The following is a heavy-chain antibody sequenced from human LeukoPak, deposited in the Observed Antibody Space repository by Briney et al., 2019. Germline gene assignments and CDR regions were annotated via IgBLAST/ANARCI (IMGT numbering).Heavy chain of an antibody. D-gene: IGHD3-3*01. CDR2: ISSSSSTI. J-gene: IGHJ4*02. CDR3: ARATIFGVVIPFDY. Sequence: GGSLRLSCAASGFTFSTYGMSWVRQAPGKGLEWVSYISSSSSTIYYADSVKGRFTISRDNAKNSLYLQMNSLRAEDTAVYYCARATIFGVVIPFDYWGQGTLVTVSS. CDR1: GFTFSTYG. V-gene: IGHV3-48*01.